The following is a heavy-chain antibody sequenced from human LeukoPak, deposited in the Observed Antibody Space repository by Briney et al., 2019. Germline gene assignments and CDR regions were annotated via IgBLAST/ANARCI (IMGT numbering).Heavy chain of an antibody. Sequence: PGKGLEWVSVIYSGGSTYYADSVKGRFTISRDNSKNTLYLQMNSLRAEDTAVYYCARDHDYWGQGTLVTVSS. J-gene: IGHJ4*02. V-gene: IGHV3-53*01. CDR3: ARDHDY. CDR2: IYSGGST.